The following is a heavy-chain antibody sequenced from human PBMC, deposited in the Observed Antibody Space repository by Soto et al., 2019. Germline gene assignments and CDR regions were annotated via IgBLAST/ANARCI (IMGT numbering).Heavy chain of an antibody. V-gene: IGHV4-4*07. J-gene: IGHJ4*02. CDR2: IYTSGNT. CDR3: ARDTGFNYGFDY. CDR1: GDSISSYY. Sequence: SETLSLTCTVSGDSISSYYWNWIRQPAGKGLEWIGLIYTSGNTNYNPSLKSRVTMSVDTSRNQFSLKLSSVTAADAAVYYCARDTGFNYGFDYWGQGTLVTVSS. D-gene: IGHD3-10*01.